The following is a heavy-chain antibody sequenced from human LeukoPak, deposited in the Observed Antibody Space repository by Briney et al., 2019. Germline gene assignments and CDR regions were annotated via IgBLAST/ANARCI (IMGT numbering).Heavy chain of an antibody. J-gene: IGHJ4*02. D-gene: IGHD2-15*01. V-gene: IGHV3-7*01. Sequence: GGSLRLSCAASGITFSNYWMSWVRQAPGKGLEWVANIDQDSSEKYYVDSVKGRFTISRDNAKNSLYLQLNTLRPEDTAVYYCVQGWRDNWGQGTLVTVSS. CDR3: VQGWRDN. CDR2: IDQDSSEK. CDR1: GITFSNYW.